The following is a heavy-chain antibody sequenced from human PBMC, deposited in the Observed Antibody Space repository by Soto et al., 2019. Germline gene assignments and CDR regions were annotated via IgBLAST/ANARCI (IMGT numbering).Heavy chain of an antibody. J-gene: IGHJ4*02. D-gene: IGHD5-12*01. CDR2: TSGSGGST. Sequence: GGSLRLSCAVSGFTFSSYAMSWVRQAPGKGLEWVSATSGSGGSTYYADSVKGRFTISRDNSKNTLYLQMNSLRAEDTAVYYCVTLQRRVATHQTPFDYWGQGTLVTVSS. CDR1: GFTFSSYA. CDR3: VTLQRRVATHQTPFDY. V-gene: IGHV3-23*01.